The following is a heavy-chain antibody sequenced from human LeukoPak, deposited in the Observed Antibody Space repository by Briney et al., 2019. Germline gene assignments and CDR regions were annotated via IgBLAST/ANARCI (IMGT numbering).Heavy chain of an antibody. J-gene: IGHJ2*01. CDR3: ARQQWSERYFNL. Sequence: GESLKISCKGSGYSFTTHWIGWARQMPGKGLEWMGVIYPGDSDTRYSPSFQGQVTISADKSVSTAYLQWISLKASDSAIYYCARQQWSERYFNLWGRGTLVTVSS. CDR2: IYPGDSDT. CDR1: GYSFTTHW. V-gene: IGHV5-51*01. D-gene: IGHD6-19*01.